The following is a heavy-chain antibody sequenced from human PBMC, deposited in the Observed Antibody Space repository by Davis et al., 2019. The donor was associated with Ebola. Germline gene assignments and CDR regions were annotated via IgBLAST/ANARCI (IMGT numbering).Heavy chain of an antibody. J-gene: IGHJ4*02. CDR1: GFTFSDYY. CDR2: ISSSGSTI. D-gene: IGHD3-16*01. V-gene: IGHV3-11*01. Sequence: GESLKISCAASGFTFSDYYMSWIRQAPGKGLEWVSYISSSGSTIYYADSVKGRFTISRDNSKNSLYLQMNSLRTEDTALYYCATLVGGGGMDVWGQGALVTVSS. CDR3: ATLVGGGGMDV.